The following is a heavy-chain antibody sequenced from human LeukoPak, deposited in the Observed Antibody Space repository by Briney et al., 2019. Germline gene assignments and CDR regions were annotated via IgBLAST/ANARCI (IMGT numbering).Heavy chain of an antibody. CDR1: GFTFNNYV. Sequence: GGSLRLSCAASGFTFNNYVMTWVRQAPGKGLEWVSYISSSSSTIYYADSVKGRFTISRDNAKNSLYLQMNSLRAEDTAMYYCAKDFIAMVGYMDVWGKGTTVTISS. CDR2: ISSSSSTI. D-gene: IGHD6-19*01. CDR3: AKDFIAMVGYMDV. J-gene: IGHJ6*03. V-gene: IGHV3-48*01.